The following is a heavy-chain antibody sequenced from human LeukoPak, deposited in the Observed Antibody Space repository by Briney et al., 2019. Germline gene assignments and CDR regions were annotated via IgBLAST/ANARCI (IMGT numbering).Heavy chain of an antibody. Sequence: GGSLRLSCAASGFTFSSYAMSWVRQAPGKGLEWVSAISGSGGSAYYADSVKGRLTISRDNSKNTLYLQMNSLRAEDTAVYYCAKDRGGWYGDYFDYWGQGTLVTVSS. CDR1: GFTFSSYA. CDR2: ISGSGGSA. J-gene: IGHJ4*02. V-gene: IGHV3-23*01. CDR3: AKDRGGWYGDYFDY. D-gene: IGHD6-19*01.